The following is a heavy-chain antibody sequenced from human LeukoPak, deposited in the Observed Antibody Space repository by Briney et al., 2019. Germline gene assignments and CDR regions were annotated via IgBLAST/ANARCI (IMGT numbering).Heavy chain of an antibody. V-gene: IGHV3-7*01. CDR3: ARGIPVVVVAALNWFDP. J-gene: IGHJ5*02. Sequence: GGSLRLSCAASGFTFGSYWMSWVRQAPGKGLEWVANMKQDGSETYYVDSMKGRFTISRDNAKNSLYLQMNSLRAEDTAVYYCARGIPVVVVAALNWFDPWGQGTLVTVSS. CDR2: MKQDGSET. D-gene: IGHD2-15*01. CDR1: GFTFGSYW.